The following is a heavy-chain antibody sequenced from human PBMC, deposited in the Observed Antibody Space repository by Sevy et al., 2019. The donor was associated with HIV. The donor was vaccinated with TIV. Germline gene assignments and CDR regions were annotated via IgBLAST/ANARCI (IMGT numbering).Heavy chain of an antibody. CDR2: ISGSGGST. Sequence: GGSLRLSCAASGFTFSSYAMSWVRQAPGKGLEWVSAISGSGGSTYYADSVKGRFTISRDNSKNTLYLQMNGLRAEDTAVYYCAKIPKAQRGEVVAVEETEYSDYWGQGTLVTVSS. CDR3: AKIPKAQRGEVVAVEETEYSDY. D-gene: IGHD2-15*01. J-gene: IGHJ4*02. V-gene: IGHV3-23*01. CDR1: GFTFSSYA.